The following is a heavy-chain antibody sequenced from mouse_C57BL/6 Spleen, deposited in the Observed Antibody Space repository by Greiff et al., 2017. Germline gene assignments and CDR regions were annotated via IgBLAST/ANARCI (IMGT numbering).Heavy chain of an antibody. V-gene: IGHV1-50*01. CDR2: IDPSDSYT. Sequence: QVHVKQPGAELVKPGASVKLSCKASGYTFTSYWMQWVKQRPGQGLEWIGEIDPSDSYTNYNQKFTGKATLTVDTSSRTAYMQLSSLTSEDSAVYYCASGGDSFAYWGQGTLVTVSA. CDR1: GYTFTSYW. D-gene: IGHD3-3*01. CDR3: ASGGDSFAY. J-gene: IGHJ3*01.